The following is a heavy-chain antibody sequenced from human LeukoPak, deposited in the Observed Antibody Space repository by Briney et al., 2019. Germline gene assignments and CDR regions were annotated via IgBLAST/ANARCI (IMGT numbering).Heavy chain of an antibody. J-gene: IGHJ4*02. CDR2: ISAYNGNT. D-gene: IGHD1-26*01. Sequence: ASVKVSYKASGYTFTGYYMHWVRQAPGQGLEWMGWISAYNGNTNYAQKLQGRVTMTTDTSTSTAYMELRSLRSDDTAVYYCARAGESGSYYNYFDYWGQGTLVTVSS. V-gene: IGHV1-18*04. CDR1: GYTFTGYY. CDR3: ARAGESGSYYNYFDY.